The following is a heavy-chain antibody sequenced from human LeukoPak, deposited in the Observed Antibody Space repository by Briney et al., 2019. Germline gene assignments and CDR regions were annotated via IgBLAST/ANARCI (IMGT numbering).Heavy chain of an antibody. CDR1: GGTFSSYA. V-gene: IGHV1-24*01. CDR3: ATEEQWLGLGDAFDI. J-gene: IGHJ3*02. D-gene: IGHD6-19*01. CDR2: FDPEDGET. Sequence: GASVKVSCKASGGTFSSYAISWVRQAPGQGLEWMGGFDPEDGETIYAQKFQGRVTMTEDTSTDTAYMELSSLRSEDTAVYYCATEEQWLGLGDAFDIWGQGTMVTVSS.